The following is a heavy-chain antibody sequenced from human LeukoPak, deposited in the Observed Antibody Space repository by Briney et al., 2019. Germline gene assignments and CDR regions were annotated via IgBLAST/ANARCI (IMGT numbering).Heavy chain of an antibody. D-gene: IGHD6-13*01. CDR3: AKDPAIAAGRGYFFDY. J-gene: IGHJ4*02. CDR2: ISATGGST. V-gene: IGHV3-23*01. Sequence: GGSLRLSCAASAFTFSSYAMSWVRQAPGKGLEWVSAISATGGSTYYADSVKGRFTISRDNSKNTLYLQMNSLRAEDTAVYYCAKDPAIAAGRGYFFDYWGQGTLVTVSS. CDR1: AFTFSSYA.